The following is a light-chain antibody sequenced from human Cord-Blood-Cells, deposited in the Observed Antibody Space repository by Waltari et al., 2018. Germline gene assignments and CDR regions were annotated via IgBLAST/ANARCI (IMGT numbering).Light chain of an antibody. CDR1: SSAVGGYNN. V-gene: IGLV2-14*03. J-gene: IGLJ3*02. CDR3: SSYTSSSTWV. CDR2: DVS. Sequence: SALTQPASVSGSPGQSITISCPGTSSAVGGYNNVPWYQQHPGKAPKLMIYDVSNRPSGVSNRFSGSKSGNTASLTISGLQAEDEADYYCSSYTSSSTWVFGGGTKLTVL.